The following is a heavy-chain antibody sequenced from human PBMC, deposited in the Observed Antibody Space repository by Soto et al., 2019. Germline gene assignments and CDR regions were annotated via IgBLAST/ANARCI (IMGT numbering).Heavy chain of an antibody. Sequence: EVQLVESGGGLVQPGGSLRLSCAASGFTFSDYWMNWVRQAPGKGLEWVANIKRDGGDKYYVDSVKGRFTISRDNAKNSLYLQMNSLMAEDTAVYYCAILRIEAWGQGTLVTVSS. J-gene: IGHJ4*02. CDR1: GFTFSDYW. CDR2: IKRDGGDK. V-gene: IGHV3-7*05. CDR3: AILRIEA.